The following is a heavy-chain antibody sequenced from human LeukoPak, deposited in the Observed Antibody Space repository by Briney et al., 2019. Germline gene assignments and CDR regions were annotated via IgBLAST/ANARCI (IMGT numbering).Heavy chain of an antibody. J-gene: IGHJ4*02. CDR2: INHSGST. V-gene: IGHV4-34*01. Sequence: PSETLSLTCAVYGGSFSGYYWSWIRQPPGKGLEWIGEINHSGSTNYNPSLKSRVTISVDTSKNQFSLKLSSVTAADTAVYYCARGTRYFDDFFDYWGQGTLVTVSS. CDR3: ARGTRYFDDFFDY. CDR1: GGSFSGYY. D-gene: IGHD3-9*01.